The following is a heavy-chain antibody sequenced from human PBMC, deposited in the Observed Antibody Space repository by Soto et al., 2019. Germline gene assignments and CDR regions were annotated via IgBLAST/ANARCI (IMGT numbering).Heavy chain of an antibody. CDR2: IRSKSDGGTT. CDR1: GLTFNNAW. V-gene: IGHV3-15*01. J-gene: IGHJ4*02. D-gene: IGHD1-26*01. Sequence: NPGGSLRLSCVVSGLTFNNAWMNWVRQAAGKGLEWVGRIRSKSDGGTTDYAEPVKGRFTISRDDSKNMVDLQMSSLKTEDTAIYYCTPYSGAVLQYWGQGPIVTLSS. CDR3: TPYSGAVLQY.